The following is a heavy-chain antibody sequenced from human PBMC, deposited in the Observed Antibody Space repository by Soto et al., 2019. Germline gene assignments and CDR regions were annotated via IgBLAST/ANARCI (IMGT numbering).Heavy chain of an antibody. CDR2: ISGSGGST. CDR3: ATSAVIGLRSYYYYAMDV. V-gene: IGHV3-23*01. CDR1: GFTFSSYA. D-gene: IGHD3-22*01. Sequence: HPGGSLRLSCAGSGFTFSSYAMSWVRQAPGKGLEWVSGISGSGGSTYSADSVKGRFTISRDNSKNTLFLQMNSLRAEDTAVYYCATSAVIGLRSYYYYAMDVWGQGTTVNVSS. J-gene: IGHJ6*02.